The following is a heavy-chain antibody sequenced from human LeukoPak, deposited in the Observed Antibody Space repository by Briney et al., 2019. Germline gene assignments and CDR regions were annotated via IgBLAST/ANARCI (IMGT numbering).Heavy chain of an antibody. J-gene: IGHJ5*02. Sequence: SETLSLTCTVSGGSISSSNYYWGWIRQPPGKGLEWIGSVYYSGSAYYNPSLKSRVTISVDTSKNQFSLKLSSVTAADTAVYYCARQYSGYLRNWFDPWGQGTLVTVSS. CDR2: VYYSGSA. V-gene: IGHV4-39*01. CDR3: ARQYSGYLRNWFDP. CDR1: GGSISSSNYY. D-gene: IGHD5-12*01.